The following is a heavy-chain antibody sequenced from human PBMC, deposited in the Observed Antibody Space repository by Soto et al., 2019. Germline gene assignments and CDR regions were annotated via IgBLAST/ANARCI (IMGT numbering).Heavy chain of an antibody. V-gene: IGHV1-69*06. Sequence: SVKVSCKTSGGTFSSYAISWVRQAPGQGLEWMGGIVPLFRTTNYAQKFQGRVTITADTSTYTAYMELSGLRSGDTAVYYCARGGYSSTWSNLLDRAGLDVWGQGTTVTVSS. D-gene: IGHD6-13*01. CDR3: ARGGYSSTWSNLLDRAGLDV. CDR1: GGTFSSYA. CDR2: IVPLFRTT. J-gene: IGHJ6*02.